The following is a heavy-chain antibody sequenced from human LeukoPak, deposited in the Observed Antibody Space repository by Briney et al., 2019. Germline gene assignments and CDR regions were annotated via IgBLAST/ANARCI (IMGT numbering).Heavy chain of an antibody. CDR2: ISGSGGST. V-gene: IGHV3-23*01. CDR3: AKSKWLVTNPLDY. D-gene: IGHD6-19*01. CDR1: GFTFSSYA. Sequence: GGSLRLSCAASGFTFSSYAISWVRQAPGKGLEWVSAISGSGGSTYYADSVKGRFTISRDNSKNTLYLQMNSLRAEDTAVYYCAKSKWLVTNPLDYWGQGTLVTVSS. J-gene: IGHJ4*02.